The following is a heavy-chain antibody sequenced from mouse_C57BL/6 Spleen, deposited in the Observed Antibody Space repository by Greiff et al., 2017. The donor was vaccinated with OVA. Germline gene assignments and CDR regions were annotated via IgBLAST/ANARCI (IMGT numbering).Heavy chain of an antibody. D-gene: IGHD3-1*01. Sequence: VQLQQSGPELVKPGASVKISCKASGYAFSSSWMNWVKQRPGKGLEWIGRISPGDGDTNYNGKFKGKATLTADKSSSTAYMQLSSLTSEDSAVYFCARSGAPWYFDVWGTGTTVTVSS. V-gene: IGHV1-82*01. CDR1: GYAFSSSW. CDR2: ISPGDGDT. CDR3: ARSGAPWYFDV. J-gene: IGHJ1*03.